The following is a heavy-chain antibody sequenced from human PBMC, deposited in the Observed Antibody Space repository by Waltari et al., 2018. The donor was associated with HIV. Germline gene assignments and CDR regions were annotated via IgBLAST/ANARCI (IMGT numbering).Heavy chain of an antibody. J-gene: IGHJ4*02. CDR1: GFSFGNDL. V-gene: IGHV3-15*01. CDR3: TTAPGGERD. D-gene: IGHD3-16*01. CDR2: IKSKTDGGTT. Sequence: EVQLVESGGGLVKPGGSLRLSCAVSGFSFGNDLFNWVRQAPGKGLEWVGRIKSKTDGGTTDYAAPVKGRFTISRDDSKNTLSLQMNSLKTEDTAVYYCTTAPGGERDWGQGTLVTVSS.